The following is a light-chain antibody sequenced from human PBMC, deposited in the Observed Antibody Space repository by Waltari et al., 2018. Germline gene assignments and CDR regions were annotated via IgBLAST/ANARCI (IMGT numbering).Light chain of an antibody. J-gene: IGLJ3*02. V-gene: IGLV2-23*02. CDR3: GSYAGDTTWV. Sequence: QSALTQPASVSGSPGQSITISCTGTSSDVGNYNLVSWYQQHPGKAPKFMISEVTKRPSVVSERFAGVKSGKTASRTISGLQAEDEADYYCGSYAGDTTWVFGGGTKLTVL. CDR1: SSDVGNYNL. CDR2: EVT.